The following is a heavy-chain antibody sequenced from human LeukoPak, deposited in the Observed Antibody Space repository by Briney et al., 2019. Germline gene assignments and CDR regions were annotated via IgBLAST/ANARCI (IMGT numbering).Heavy chain of an antibody. D-gene: IGHD3-9*01. CDR2: TRYKRNRYTT. J-gene: IGHJ4*02. CDR3: VGCWSDGNDWSSDI. Sequence: PGGTLTLSCAASGFSLSDYYMDWLRQAPGRGLEWVGVTRYKRNRYTTQYAASVKGRFSISRDEADESLFLQIYSLKFENTADYYSVGCWSDGNDWSSDIWGQGTLVTVSS. CDR1: GFSLSDYY. V-gene: IGHV3-72*01.